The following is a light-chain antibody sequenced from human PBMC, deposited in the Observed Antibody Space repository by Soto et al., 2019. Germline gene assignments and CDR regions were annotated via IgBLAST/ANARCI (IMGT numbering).Light chain of an antibody. CDR2: DSS. CDR1: QRIISNF. CDR3: QQTFHSPRT. V-gene: IGKV3-20*01. J-gene: IGKJ2*01. Sequence: EIVLTQSPGTLSLSPGETASLSCWASQRIISNFLAWYQQRRGQPPRLLIYDSSRRASGIPARFTGSGSGTAFTFTISRVELEDSAVYYCQQTFHSPRTFGQGTRLEI.